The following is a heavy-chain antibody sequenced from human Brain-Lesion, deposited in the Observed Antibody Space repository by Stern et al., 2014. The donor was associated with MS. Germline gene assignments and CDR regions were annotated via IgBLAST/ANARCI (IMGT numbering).Heavy chain of an antibody. CDR2: INPNSGGT. V-gene: IGHV1-2*04. Sequence: QVQPVQSGAEVKKPGASVRVSCEASGNSFTHFYIHWVRQAPGQGLEWMGWINPNSGGTKFAQKFQGWVTITRDTSMTTAYMEVTSLTSDDTAVYYCARGGRYYADYWGQGTLVTVSS. J-gene: IGHJ4*02. D-gene: IGHD2-2*01. CDR3: ARGGRYYADY. CDR1: GNSFTHFY.